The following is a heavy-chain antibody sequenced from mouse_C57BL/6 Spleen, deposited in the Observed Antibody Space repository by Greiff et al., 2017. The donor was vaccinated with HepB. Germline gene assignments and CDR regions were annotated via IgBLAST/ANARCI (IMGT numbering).Heavy chain of an antibody. V-gene: IGHV1-42*01. Sequence: EVQLQQSGPELVKPGASVKISCKASGYSFTGYYMNWVKQSPEKSLEWIGEINPSTGGTTYNQKFKAKATLTVDKSSSTAYMQLKSLTSEDSAVYYCARDDYDENYFDYWGQGTTLTVSS. J-gene: IGHJ2*01. CDR3: ARDDYDENYFDY. CDR1: GYSFTGYY. D-gene: IGHD2-4*01. CDR2: INPSTGGT.